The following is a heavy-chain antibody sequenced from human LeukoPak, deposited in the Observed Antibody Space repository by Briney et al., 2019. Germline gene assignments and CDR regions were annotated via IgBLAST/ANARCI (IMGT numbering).Heavy chain of an antibody. D-gene: IGHD2-15*01. V-gene: IGHV1-8*01. CDR1: GYTFTNYY. CDR3: ARDQDIVVVVAALRQREMGGFDP. CDR2: LNPKRGNT. Sequence: ASVKVSCKASGYTFTNYYINWVRQATGQRCEWMGWLNPKRGNTGKEQKFQGRVNMTRNTSISTAYRELSSLRSDDTAVYYCARDQDIVVVVAALRQREMGGFDPWGQGTLVTVSS. J-gene: IGHJ5*02.